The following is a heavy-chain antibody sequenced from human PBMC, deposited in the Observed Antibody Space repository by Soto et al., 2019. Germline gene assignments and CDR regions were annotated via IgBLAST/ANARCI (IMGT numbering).Heavy chain of an antibody. V-gene: IGHV1-18*01. CDR2: ISAYNGNT. J-gene: IGHJ6*04. D-gene: IGHD3-3*01. CDR1: GYTFTSYG. Sequence: ASVKVSCKASGYTFTSYGISWVRQAPGQGLEWMGWISAYNGNTNYAQKLQGRVTMTTDTSTSTAYMELRSLRSDDTAVYYCARDPNRFLESRSPLDVWGKGTTVTVSS. CDR3: ARDPNRFLESRSPLDV.